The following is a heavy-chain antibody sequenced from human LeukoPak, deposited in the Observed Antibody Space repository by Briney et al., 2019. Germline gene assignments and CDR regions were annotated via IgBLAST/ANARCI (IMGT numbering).Heavy chain of an antibody. CDR1: GFTFSSYA. CDR3: ARMRCSSTSCHPTDY. J-gene: IGHJ4*02. Sequence: GGSLRLSCAASGFTFSSYAMHWVRQAPGKGLEYVSAISSNGGSTYYANSVKGRFTISRDNSKNTLYLQMGSLRAEDMAVYYCARMRCSSTSCHPTDYWGQGTLVTVSS. D-gene: IGHD2-2*01. CDR2: ISSNGGST. V-gene: IGHV3-64*01.